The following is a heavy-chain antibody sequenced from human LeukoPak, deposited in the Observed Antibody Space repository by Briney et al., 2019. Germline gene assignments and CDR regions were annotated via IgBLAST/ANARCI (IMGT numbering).Heavy chain of an antibody. J-gene: IGHJ4*02. CDR2: ISSSGSTI. Sequence: GGSLRLSRAASGFTFGVYYMSWIRQAPGKGLEWVSYISSSGSTIYYAHSVKGRFTISRDNAKNSLYLQMNSLRAEDTAVYYCARQRKWGYDFDYWGQGTLVTVSS. V-gene: IGHV3-11*01. CDR3: ARQRKWGYDFDY. D-gene: IGHD5-12*01. CDR1: GFTFGVYY.